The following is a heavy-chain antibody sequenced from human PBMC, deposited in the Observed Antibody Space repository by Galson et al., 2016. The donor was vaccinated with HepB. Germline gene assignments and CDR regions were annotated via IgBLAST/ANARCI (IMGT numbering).Heavy chain of an antibody. CDR1: GLTFNTYA. CDR2: ISTGGGGT. D-gene: IGHD4-17*01. Sequence: SLRLSCAASGLTFNTYAMSWVRQAPGKGLEWVSAISTGGGGTYYADSVKGRFTISRDNSKNTLYLQMNSLRAEDTAVYYCARRYGDYSYGWGQGTLVTVSS. J-gene: IGHJ1*01. V-gene: IGHV3-23*01. CDR3: ARRYGDYSYG.